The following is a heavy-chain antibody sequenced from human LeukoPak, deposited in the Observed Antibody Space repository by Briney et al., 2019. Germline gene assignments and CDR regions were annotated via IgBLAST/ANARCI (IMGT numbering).Heavy chain of an antibody. CDR2: ISGSGGST. J-gene: IGHJ4*02. D-gene: IGHD2-2*01. CDR1: GFTFSSYA. Sequence: GSLRLSCAASGFTFSSYAMSWVRQAPGKGLEWVSAISGSGGSTYYADSAKGRFTISRDNSKNTLYLQMNNLRAEDTAVYYCARDRTPVVVPATTFDYWGQGTLVTVSS. CDR3: ARDRTPVVVPATTFDY. V-gene: IGHV3-23*01.